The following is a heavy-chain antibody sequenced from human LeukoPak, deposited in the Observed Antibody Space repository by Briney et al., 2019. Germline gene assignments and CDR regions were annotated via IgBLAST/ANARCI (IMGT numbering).Heavy chain of an antibody. CDR3: AREGGFYRPLDY. Sequence: TETLSLTCGVSGGSVSSTNWWTWIRQPPGKGLEWIGEVHLDGRTNFNPSLKSRLTMSVDLSENHVSLKLTSVTAADTAVYYCAREGGFYRPLDYSGQGTLVTVAS. D-gene: IGHD6-25*01. J-gene: IGHJ4*02. CDR1: GGSVSSTNW. V-gene: IGHV4-4*02. CDR2: VHLDGRT.